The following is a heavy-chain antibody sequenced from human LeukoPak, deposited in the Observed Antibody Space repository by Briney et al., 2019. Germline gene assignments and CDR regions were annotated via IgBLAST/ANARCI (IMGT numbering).Heavy chain of an antibody. CDR1: GFTFINAW. J-gene: IGHJ4*02. CDR2: IKSKLDGETT. Sequence: GGSLRLPCAASGFTFINAWMTWVRQVPGKGLEWVGRIKSKLDGETTEFAAPVSGRFTISRDDSKEMMFLQMDSLKTEDTAVYYCVTARRNANGYSPFDYWGQGALVAVS. D-gene: IGHD2-15*01. CDR3: VTARRNANGYSPFDY. V-gene: IGHV3-15*01.